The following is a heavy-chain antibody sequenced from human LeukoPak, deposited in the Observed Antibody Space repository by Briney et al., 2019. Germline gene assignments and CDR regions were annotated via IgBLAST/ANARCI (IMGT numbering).Heavy chain of an antibody. J-gene: IGHJ4*02. V-gene: IGHV3-7*05. CDR1: KFTFSSYS. CDR2: INQDGTEK. CDR3: ARVEGSIFDY. Sequence: QAGGSLRLSCAASKFTFSSYSMTWVRQAPGEGLEWVAYINQDGTEKYYVDSVKGRFTISRDNAQNSLYLQMNSLRAEDTAVYYCARVEGSIFDYWGQGTLVTVSS.